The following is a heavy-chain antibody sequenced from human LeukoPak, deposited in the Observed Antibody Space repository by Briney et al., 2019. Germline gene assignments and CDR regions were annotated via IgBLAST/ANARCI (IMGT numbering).Heavy chain of an antibody. CDR3: ARPSYDFWSGPHDAFDI. V-gene: IGHV3-23*01. J-gene: IGHJ3*02. CDR2: ISGSGGST. CDR1: GFTFSSYA. D-gene: IGHD3-3*01. Sequence: PGGSLRLSCAASGFTFSSYAMSWVRQAPGKGLEWVSAISGSGGSTYYADSVKGRFTISRDNSKNTLYLQMGSLRAEDMAVYYCARPSYDFWSGPHDAFDIWGQGTMVTVSS.